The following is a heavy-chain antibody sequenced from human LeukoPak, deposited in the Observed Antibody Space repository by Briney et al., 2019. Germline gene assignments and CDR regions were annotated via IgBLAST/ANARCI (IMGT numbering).Heavy chain of an antibody. J-gene: IGHJ6*03. D-gene: IGHD6-19*01. Sequence: GGSLRLSCAASGFSFSDYYMSWIRQAPGKGLEWVSSISSGSSYIYYADSVRGRFTISRDNAKNSLYLQMNSLRAEDTAVYYCARDFRAVAESYYYFYMDVWGKGTTVTVSS. CDR1: GFSFSDYY. CDR3: ARDFRAVAESYYYFYMDV. CDR2: ISSGSSYI. V-gene: IGHV3-11*06.